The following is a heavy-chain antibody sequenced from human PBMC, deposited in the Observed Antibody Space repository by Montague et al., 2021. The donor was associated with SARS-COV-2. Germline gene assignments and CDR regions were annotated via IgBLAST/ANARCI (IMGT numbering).Heavy chain of an antibody. CDR1: GFTFSYYD. CDR3: TRDYRSVVGDGLDI. Sequence: SLRLSCAASGFTFSYYDMNWARQAPGKGPEWISYISTSAYTTSYAGSVKGRFTISRDNGKNSLYLQMNSLRVEDTAVYYCTRDYRSVVGDGLDIWGQGTKVTVSS. J-gene: IGHJ3*02. D-gene: IGHD3-16*02. CDR2: ISTSAYTT. V-gene: IGHV3-48*03.